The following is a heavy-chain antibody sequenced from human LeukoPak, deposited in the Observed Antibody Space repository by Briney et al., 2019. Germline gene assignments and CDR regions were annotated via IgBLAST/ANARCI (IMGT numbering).Heavy chain of an antibody. D-gene: IGHD5-18*01. CDR1: GFTFSIYA. Sequence: GGSLRLSCVAPGFTFSIYAMNWVRQAPGKGLEWVSGFSGGDDDTHYADSAKGRFTISRDKSKNSLYLQMNSLRDEDTAVYYCVSRVTSAYWGQGIPVTVSS. CDR3: VSRVTSAY. J-gene: IGHJ4*02. V-gene: IGHV3-23*01. CDR2: FSGGDDDT.